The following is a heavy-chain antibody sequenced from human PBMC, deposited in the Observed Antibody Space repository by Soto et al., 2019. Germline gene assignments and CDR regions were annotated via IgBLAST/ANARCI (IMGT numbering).Heavy chain of an antibody. CDR1: GASIITDNYF. J-gene: IGHJ4*02. Sequence: SETLSLTCTVSGASIITDNYFWVWIRQSPRRGLELIGSISYSGRTYDNPSLQSRVTISIDASKNQFSLKLTSVTTADTAVYYCVRXRASDYGGNHHPYYFDRWGQGALVTVSS. V-gene: IGHV4-39*01. CDR2: ISYSGRT. D-gene: IGHD4-17*01. CDR3: VRXRASDYGGNHHPYYFDR.